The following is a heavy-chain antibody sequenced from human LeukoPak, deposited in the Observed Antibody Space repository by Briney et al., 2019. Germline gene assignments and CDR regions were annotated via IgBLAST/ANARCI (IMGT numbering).Heavy chain of an antibody. V-gene: IGHV1-69*13. J-gene: IGHJ6*02. CDR3: ARLVLPGVGYYYYGMDV. CDR2: IIPIFGTA. CDR1: GGTFSSYA. Sequence: ASVKVSCKASGGTFSSYAISWVRQAPGQGLEWMGGIIPIFGTANYAQKFQGRVTITADESTSTAYMELSSLRSEDTAVYYCARLVLPGVGYYYYGMDVWGQGTTVTVSS. D-gene: IGHD2-2*01.